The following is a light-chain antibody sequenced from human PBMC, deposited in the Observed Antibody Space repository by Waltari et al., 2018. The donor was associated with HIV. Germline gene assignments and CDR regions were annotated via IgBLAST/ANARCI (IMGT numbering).Light chain of an antibody. J-gene: IGKJ2*01. CDR3: QQYGTSPYT. V-gene: IGKV3-20*01. CDR2: AAS. CDR1: RSVSSNY. Sequence: DNVLTPSPGTLSLSPGDSATLSCRASRSVSSNYLTWYQHSPGQAPRLLIYAASTSATAIPDRFSGSGSETDFTLTISRLEPEDFAVYYCQQYGTSPYTFGQGTKVEI.